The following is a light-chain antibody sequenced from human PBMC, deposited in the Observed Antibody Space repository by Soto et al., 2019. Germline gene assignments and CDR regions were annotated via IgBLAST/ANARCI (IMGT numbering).Light chain of an antibody. J-gene: IGLJ3*02. Sequence: QSALTQPPSASGSPGQSVTISCTGTSSDVGGYNYVFWYQQHPGKAPKLMIYEVSKRPSGVPDRFSGSKSGNTASLTVSGLQAEDEADYYCSSYAGSNSFVFGGGTKLTVL. CDR2: EVS. CDR1: SSDVGGYNY. CDR3: SSYAGSNSFV. V-gene: IGLV2-8*01.